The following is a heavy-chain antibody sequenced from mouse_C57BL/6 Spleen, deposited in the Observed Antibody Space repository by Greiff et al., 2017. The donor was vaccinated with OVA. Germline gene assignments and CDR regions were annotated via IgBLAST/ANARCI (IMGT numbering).Heavy chain of an antibody. J-gene: IGHJ2*01. Sequence: QVQLKESGAELARPGASVKLSCKASGYTFTSYGISWVKQRTGQGLEWIGEIYPRSGNTYYNEKFKGKATLTADKSSSTAYMELRSLTSEDSAVYFCASSYDSSSEGYYFDYWGQGTTLTVSS. CDR3: ASSYDSSSEGYYFDY. D-gene: IGHD1-1*01. CDR1: GYTFTSYG. V-gene: IGHV1-81*01. CDR2: IYPRSGNT.